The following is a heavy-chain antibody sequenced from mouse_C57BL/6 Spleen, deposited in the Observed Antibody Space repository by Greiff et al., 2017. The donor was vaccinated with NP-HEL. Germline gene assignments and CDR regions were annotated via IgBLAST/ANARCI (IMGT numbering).Heavy chain of an antibody. CDR1: GFTFSDYY. CDR2: INYDGSST. V-gene: IGHV5-16*01. J-gene: IGHJ1*03. CDR3: ARDSLYSNYGDWYFDV. Sequence: EVQRVESEGGLVQPGSSMKLSCTASGFTFSDYYMAWVRQVPEKGLEWVANINYDGSSTYYLDSLKSRFIISRDNAKNILYLQMSSLKSEDTATYYCARDSLYSNYGDWYFDVWGTGTTVTVSS. D-gene: IGHD2-5*01.